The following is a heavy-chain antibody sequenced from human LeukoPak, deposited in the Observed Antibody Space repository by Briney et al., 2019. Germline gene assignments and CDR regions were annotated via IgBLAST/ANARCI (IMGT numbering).Heavy chain of an antibody. V-gene: IGHV3-23*01. CDR2: ISGSGGST. Sequence: GGSLRLSCAASGFTFSSYAMSWVRQAPGKGLEWVSAISGSGGSTYYAGSVKGRFTISRDNSKNTLYLQMNSLRAEDTAVYYCAKDLAAADNGDYWGQGTLVTVSS. J-gene: IGHJ4*02. D-gene: IGHD6-13*01. CDR3: AKDLAAADNGDY. CDR1: GFTFSSYA.